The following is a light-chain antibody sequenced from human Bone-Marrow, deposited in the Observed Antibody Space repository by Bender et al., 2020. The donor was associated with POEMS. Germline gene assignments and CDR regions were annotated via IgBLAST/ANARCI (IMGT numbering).Light chain of an antibody. CDR3: QSYDSSNVV. CDR2: EDN. Sequence: NFLLTQPQSVSASPGKTVTISCTRSSGNIASNYVQWYQQRPGSAPTTVIYEDNRRPSGVPDRFSGSLDSSSNSASLTISGLKTEDESDYYCQSYDSSNVVFGGGTKLTVL. J-gene: IGLJ2*01. V-gene: IGLV6-57*04. CDR1: SGNIASNY.